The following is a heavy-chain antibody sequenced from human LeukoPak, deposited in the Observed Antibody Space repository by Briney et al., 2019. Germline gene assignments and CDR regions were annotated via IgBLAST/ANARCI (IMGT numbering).Heavy chain of an antibody. Sequence: SQTLSLTCTVSGGSISSGSYYWSWIRQPAGKGLEWIGRIYTSGSTNYNPSLKSRVTISVDTSKNQFSLKLSSVTAADTAVYYCARVGYDSSGYRYRGEFLYVEYYFDYWGQGTLVTVSS. CDR2: IYTSGST. D-gene: IGHD3-22*01. V-gene: IGHV4-61*02. CDR3: ARVGYDSSGYRYRGEFLYVEYYFDY. J-gene: IGHJ4*02. CDR1: GGSISSGSYY.